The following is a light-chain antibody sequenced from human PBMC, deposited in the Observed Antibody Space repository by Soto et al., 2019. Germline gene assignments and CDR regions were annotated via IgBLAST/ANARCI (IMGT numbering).Light chain of an antibody. CDR2: GAS. CDR1: QRVSSSY. Sequence: EIGLTQSPATLSLSPGERATLSCRASQRVSSSYLAWYQQKPGQARRLRIYGASSRATGIPDRFSGSGSGTDFTLTISRLEPEDFAVYYCQQYGSSPRTFGQGTKVEIK. CDR3: QQYGSSPRT. V-gene: IGKV3-20*01. J-gene: IGKJ1*01.